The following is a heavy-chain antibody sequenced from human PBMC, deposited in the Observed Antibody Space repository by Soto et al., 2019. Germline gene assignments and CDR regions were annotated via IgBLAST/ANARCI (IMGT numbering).Heavy chain of an antibody. Sequence: QVQLVQSGAEVKMPGASVKVSCKAYGYTFTNHHVHWVRLAPGQGLEWMGIVTPITGATHYAARFQARIALTRNTSTNTFYLQPSSLTSEDTAVYYWVREPTATFMKWGFDVWGQGPLVAVSS. CDR1: GYTFTNHH. D-gene: IGHD2-15*01. CDR2: VTPITGAT. CDR3: VREPTATFMKWGFDV. V-gene: IGHV1-46*01. J-gene: IGHJ4*02.